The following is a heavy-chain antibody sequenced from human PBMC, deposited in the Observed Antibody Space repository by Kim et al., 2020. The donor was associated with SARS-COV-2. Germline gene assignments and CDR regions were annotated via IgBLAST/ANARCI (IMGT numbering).Heavy chain of an antibody. CDR1: GRSLSGFS. V-gene: IGHV4-34*01. D-gene: IGHD4-17*01. J-gene: IGHJ6*03. Sequence: SETLSLTCAVYGRSLSGFSWSWIRQPPGKGLEWIAEISPSGSVKYNPSLESRVTISVHTSKKQFSLNVNSLTAADTAVYYCARGSPGSTVTTSNHYSMDV. CDR3: ARGSPGSTVTTSNHYSMDV. CDR2: ISPSGSV.